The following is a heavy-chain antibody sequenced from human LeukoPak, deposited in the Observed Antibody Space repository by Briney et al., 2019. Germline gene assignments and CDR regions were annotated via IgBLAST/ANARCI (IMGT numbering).Heavy chain of an antibody. CDR1: GYTFTSYY. CDR3: ATGERITTIVVVKEPTPFDY. Sequence: ASVKVSCKASGYTFTSYYMHWVRQAPGQGLEWMGIINPSGGSTSYAQKFQGRVTMTEDTSTDTAYMELSSLRSEDTAVYYCATGERITTIVVVKEPTPFDYWGQGTLVTVSS. J-gene: IGHJ4*02. D-gene: IGHD3-22*01. V-gene: IGHV1-46*01. CDR2: INPSGGST.